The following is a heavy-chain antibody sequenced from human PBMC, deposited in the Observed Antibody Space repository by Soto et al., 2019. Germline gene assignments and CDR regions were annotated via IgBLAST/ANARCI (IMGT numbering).Heavy chain of an antibody. J-gene: IGHJ3*02. Sequence: PSESLSLNCRVSGVSSGSHFWSWIRQAPGKGPELVGYIYHTVNTNYNPALKSRVTISMDTSKNQLSLQLSSVTAADTAIYYCARLQYTVVTALDIWGQGTMVTV. V-gene: IGHV4-59*11. CDR1: GVSSGSHF. CDR2: IYHTVNT. CDR3: ARLQYTVVTALDI. D-gene: IGHD2-15*01.